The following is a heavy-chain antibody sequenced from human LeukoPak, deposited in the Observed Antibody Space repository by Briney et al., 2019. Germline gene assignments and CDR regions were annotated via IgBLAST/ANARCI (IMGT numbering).Heavy chain of an antibody. CDR2: ISSSGSTI. D-gene: IGHD6-13*01. V-gene: IGHV3-11*04. Sequence: GGSLRLSCAASGFTFSDYYMSWIRQAPGKGLEWVSYISSSGSTIYYADSVKGRFTISRDNAKNSLYLQMNSLRAEGTAVYYCASSSWYDSPGVVWGKGTTVTVSS. J-gene: IGHJ6*04. CDR1: GFTFSDYY. CDR3: ASSSWYDSPGVV.